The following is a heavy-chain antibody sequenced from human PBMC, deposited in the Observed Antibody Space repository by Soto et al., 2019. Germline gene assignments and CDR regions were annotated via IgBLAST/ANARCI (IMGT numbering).Heavy chain of an antibody. J-gene: IGHJ4*02. CDR3: LRQVSWWVGAFD. D-gene: IGHD1-26*01. Sequence: PSETLSLTCTVSGGSISNNNDYWGWIRQPPGKGLEWIGSVHYSDSTHYNPSLKSRVIISVDTSRKQFSLKLSSVTAADTAVYYCLRQVSWWVGAFDWGQGALVTVSS. CDR1: GGSISNNNDY. V-gene: IGHV4-39*01. CDR2: VHYSDST.